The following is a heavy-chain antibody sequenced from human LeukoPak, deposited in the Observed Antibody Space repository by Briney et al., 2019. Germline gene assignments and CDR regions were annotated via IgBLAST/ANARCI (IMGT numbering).Heavy chain of an antibody. V-gene: IGHV1-69*06. CDR2: IVPIFGTA. Sequence: SVKVSCKASGYTFTGYYMHWVRQAPGQGLEWMGGIVPIFGTANYAQKFQGRVTITADKSTSTAYMELSSLRSEDTAVYYCARVRDYYGSGKGPFDIWGQGTMVTVSS. CDR1: GYTFTGYY. J-gene: IGHJ3*02. D-gene: IGHD3-10*01. CDR3: ARVRDYYGSGKGPFDI.